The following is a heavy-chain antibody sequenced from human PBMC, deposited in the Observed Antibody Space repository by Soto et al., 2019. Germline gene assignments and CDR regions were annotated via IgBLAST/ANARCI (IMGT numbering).Heavy chain of an antibody. J-gene: IGHJ4*02. CDR2: ISNTGGGT. CDR1: GFTFNNYA. Sequence: PGGSPRLSCAASGFTFNNYAMNWVRQAPGMGLEWVATISNTGGGTYYADSVKGRFTISRDNSKNTLYLQMSSLRVEDTAVYYCAKDRLAGNFDYWGQGTQVTVS. CDR3: AKDRLAGNFDY. V-gene: IGHV3-23*01.